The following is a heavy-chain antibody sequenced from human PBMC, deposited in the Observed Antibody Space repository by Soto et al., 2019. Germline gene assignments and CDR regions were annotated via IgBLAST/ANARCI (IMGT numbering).Heavy chain of an antibody. CDR2: ISYYGSNK. D-gene: IGHD1-26*01. CDR3: ATDRLGATDY. J-gene: IGHJ4*02. CDR1: GFTFSGYG. Sequence: PGGTLRLSCAASGFTFSGYGMHWVRRAPGKGLEGGGGISYYGSNKYYADSVKGRCSSSRDNSKNTLYLQMKSLRAEDTAVYYCATDRLGATDYWGQGTLVTVSA. V-gene: IGHV3-30*03.